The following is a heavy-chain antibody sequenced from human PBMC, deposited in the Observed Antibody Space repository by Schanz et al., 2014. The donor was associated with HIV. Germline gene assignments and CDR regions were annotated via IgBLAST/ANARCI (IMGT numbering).Heavy chain of an antibody. CDR1: GFTFSSYS. J-gene: IGHJ4*02. CDR2: ISTGSSYI. D-gene: IGHD6-19*01. V-gene: IGHV3-21*02. Sequence: EVPLLESGGGLAQPGGSQRLSCAASGFTFSSYSMNWVRQAPGKGLAWVSSISTGSSYIYYADSVKGRFTISRDNAKNSLYLQMNSLRAEDTAVYYCARGLTRYSSGWYHFDYWGQGTLVSVSS. CDR3: ARGLTRYSSGWYHFDY.